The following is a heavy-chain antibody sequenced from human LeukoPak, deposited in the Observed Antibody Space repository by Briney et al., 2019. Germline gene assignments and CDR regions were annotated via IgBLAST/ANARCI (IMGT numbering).Heavy chain of an antibody. J-gene: IGHJ4*02. Sequence: GGSLRLSCAASGFTFSSYAMSWVRQAPGKGLEWVSAISGSGGSTYYADPVKGRFTISRDNSKNTLYLQMNSLRAEDTAVYYCAKSRDSSSSYFDYWGQGTLVTVSS. V-gene: IGHV3-23*01. D-gene: IGHD6-6*01. CDR3: AKSRDSSSSYFDY. CDR1: GFTFSSYA. CDR2: ISGSGGST.